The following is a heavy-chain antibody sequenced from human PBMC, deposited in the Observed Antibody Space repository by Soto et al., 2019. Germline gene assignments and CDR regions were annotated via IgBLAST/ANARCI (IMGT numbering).Heavy chain of an antibody. J-gene: IGHJ4*02. CDR1: GFTFSTYA. Sequence: EVQLLESGGGFIQPGGSLRLSCAASGFTFSTYAMTWVRQAPGKGLAWVSSIGSGADNTYYADSVKGRFTISRDNSKNTLYHQMNSLRAEDTAVYYCANTLTNNWGRDYWGQGTLVTVSS. D-gene: IGHD1-1*01. CDR3: ANTLTNNWGRDY. V-gene: IGHV3-23*01. CDR2: IGSGADNT.